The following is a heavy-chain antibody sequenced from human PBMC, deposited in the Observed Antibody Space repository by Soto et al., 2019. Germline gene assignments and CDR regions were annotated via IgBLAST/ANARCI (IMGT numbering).Heavy chain of an antibody. J-gene: IGHJ6*03. CDR2: MNPNSANT. V-gene: IGHV1-8*01. D-gene: IGHD1-26*01. Sequence: GASVKVSCKASGYTFTSHDINWVRQASGQGLEWMGWMNPNSANTGYAQKFQGRVTMTRNTSISTAYMELSSLRSEDMAVYYCARGAGNYYMDVWGKGTTVTVSS. CDR3: ARGAGNYYMDV. CDR1: GYTFTSHD.